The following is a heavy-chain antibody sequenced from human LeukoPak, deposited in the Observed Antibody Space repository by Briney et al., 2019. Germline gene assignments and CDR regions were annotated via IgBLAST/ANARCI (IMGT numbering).Heavy chain of an antibody. V-gene: IGHV3-7*01. CDR3: ASALPADHFDY. CDR1: GFTFSDYW. Sequence: GGSLRLSCAASGFTFSDYWMSRVRQAPGKGLEWVANIKQYGSEKYYVDSVKGRFTISRDNAKNSLYLQMNSLRAEDTALYYCASALPADHFDYWGQGILVTVSS. J-gene: IGHJ4*02. CDR2: IKQYGSEK.